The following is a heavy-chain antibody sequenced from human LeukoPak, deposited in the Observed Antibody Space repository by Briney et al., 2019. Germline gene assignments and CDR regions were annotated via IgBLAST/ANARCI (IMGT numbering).Heavy chain of an antibody. CDR3: ARSIRALFDY. V-gene: IGHV4-34*01. J-gene: IGHJ4*02. Sequence: PSETLSLTCAVYGGSFSGYYWSWIRQPPGEGLEWIGEINHSGSTNYNPSLKSRVTISVDTSKNQFSLKLSSVTAADTAVYYCARSIRALFDYWGQGTLVTVSS. CDR1: GGSFSGYY. CDR2: INHSGST.